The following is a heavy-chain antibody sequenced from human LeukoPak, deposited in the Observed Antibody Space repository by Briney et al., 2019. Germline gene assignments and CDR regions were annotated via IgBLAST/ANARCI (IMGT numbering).Heavy chain of an antibody. CDR1: GGSISSYY. V-gene: IGHV4-59*01. CDR3: ARGGAAAGTFDY. CDR2: IYYSGST. J-gene: IGHJ4*02. D-gene: IGHD6-13*01. Sequence: SETLSLTCTVSGGSISSYYWSWIRQPPGKGLERIGYIYYSGSTNYNPSLKSRVTISVDTSKNQFSLKLSSVTAADTAVYYCARGGAAAGTFDYWGQGTLVTVSS.